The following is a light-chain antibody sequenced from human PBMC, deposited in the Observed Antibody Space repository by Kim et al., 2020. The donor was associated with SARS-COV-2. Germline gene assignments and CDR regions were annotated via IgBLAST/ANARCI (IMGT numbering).Light chain of an antibody. CDR3: SSYTSSSTLYV. Sequence: QSITISCTGTSSDVGGSDYVSWYQQHPGKAPKLMIYDVSNRPSGVSNRFSGSKSGNTASLTISGLQAEDEADYSCSSYTSSSTLYVFGTGTKVTVL. CDR2: DVS. CDR1: SSDVGGSDY. V-gene: IGLV2-14*03. J-gene: IGLJ1*01.